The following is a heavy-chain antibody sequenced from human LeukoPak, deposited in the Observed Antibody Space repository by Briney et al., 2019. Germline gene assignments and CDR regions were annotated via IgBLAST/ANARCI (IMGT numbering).Heavy chain of an antibody. CDR3: ARGCYSSFDY. CDR2: TYYRSKWNT. J-gene: IGHJ4*02. CDR1: GDSLSNNNVA. Sequence: SQTLSLTCAISGDSLSNNNVAWNWIRQSPSRGLEWLGRTYYRSKWNTDYAVSVKSRITINSDTSKNQFSLQLNSVTPEDTAVYYCARGCYSSFDYRDQGTLVTVSS. V-gene: IGHV6-1*01. D-gene: IGHD5-18*01.